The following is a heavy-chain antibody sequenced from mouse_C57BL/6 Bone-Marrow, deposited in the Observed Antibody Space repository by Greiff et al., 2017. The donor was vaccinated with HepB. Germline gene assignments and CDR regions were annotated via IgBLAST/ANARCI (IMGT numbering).Heavy chain of an antibody. V-gene: IGHV1-26*01. CDR3: AREEGTWFAY. J-gene: IGHJ3*01. CDR2: INPNNGGT. CDR1: GYTFTDYY. Sequence: VQLQQSGPELVKPGASVKISCKASGYTFTDYYMNWVKQSHGKSLEWIGDINPNNGGTSYNQKFKGKATLTVDKSSSTAYMELRSLTSEDSAVYYCAREEGTWFAYWGQGTRVTVSA.